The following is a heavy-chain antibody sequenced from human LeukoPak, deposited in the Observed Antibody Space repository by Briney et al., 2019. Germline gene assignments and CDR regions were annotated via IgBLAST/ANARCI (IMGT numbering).Heavy chain of an antibody. J-gene: IGHJ4*02. Sequence: PGGSLRLSCAASGFTFSSYAMSWVRQAPGKGLEWVSAISGSGGSTYYADSVKGRFTISRDNSKNTLYLQMNSLRAEDTALYYCAQDGVVVTPAVRGAFDLWGQGTVVTVSS. CDR3: AQDGVVVTPAVRGAFDL. D-gene: IGHD2-2*01. V-gene: IGHV3-23*01. CDR2: ISGSGGST. CDR1: GFTFSSYA.